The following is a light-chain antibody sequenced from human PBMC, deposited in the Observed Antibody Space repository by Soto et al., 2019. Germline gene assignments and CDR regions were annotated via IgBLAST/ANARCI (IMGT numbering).Light chain of an antibody. CDR2: EVT. J-gene: IGLJ2*01. Sequence: QSVLTQPPSASGSPGQSVTISCAGSISDVGGYNHVSWYQQHPGKAPKLLIYEVTKRPSGVPARFSGSKSGNTASLTVSGLQGDDEADYYCSSYAGTNNVIFGGRTQLTVL. V-gene: IGLV2-8*01. CDR1: ISDVGGYNH. CDR3: SSYAGTNNVI.